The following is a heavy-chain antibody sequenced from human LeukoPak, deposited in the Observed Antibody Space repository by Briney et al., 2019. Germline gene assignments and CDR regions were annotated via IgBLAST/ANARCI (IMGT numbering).Heavy chain of an antibody. V-gene: IGHV3-30*03. CDR3: IRGDYYYYGMDV. D-gene: IGHD3-10*01. Sequence: GGSLRLSCAASGFTFSSYGMHWVRQAPGKGLEWVAVISYDGSNKYYADSVKGRFTISRDNSKNTLYLQMNSLKTEDTAVYYCIRGDYYYYGMDVWGQGTTVTVSS. CDR1: GFTFSSYG. J-gene: IGHJ6*02. CDR2: ISYDGSNK.